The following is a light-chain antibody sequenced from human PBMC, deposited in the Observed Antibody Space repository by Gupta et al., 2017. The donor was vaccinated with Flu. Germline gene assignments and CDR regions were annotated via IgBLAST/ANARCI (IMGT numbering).Light chain of an antibody. J-gene: IGKJ1*01. CDR3: PKYTSAPRT. CDR2: AAS. Sequence: ITCRASQVISSHLAWYQQKPWQCPKLLIYAASPLPSGVPSRFSGRGSGTDFTRTISRLQPEDVATYSCPKYTSAPRTFGQGTTVESK. CDR1: QVISSH. V-gene: IGKV1-27*01.